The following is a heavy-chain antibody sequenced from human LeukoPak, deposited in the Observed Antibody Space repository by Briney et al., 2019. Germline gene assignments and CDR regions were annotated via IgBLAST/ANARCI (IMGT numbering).Heavy chain of an antibody. V-gene: IGHV3-33*01. CDR3: VRDGFTMIVVGWYFDL. D-gene: IGHD3-22*01. CDR2: IWYDGSNK. CDR1: GFTYSSYG. J-gene: IGHJ2*01. Sequence: GGSLRLSCAASGFTYSSYGMHWVRQAPGKGLEWVAVIWYDGSNKDYADSVKGRFTISRDNSKNTLYLQMNSLRAEDTAVYYCVRDGFTMIVVGWYFDLWGHGTLVTVSS.